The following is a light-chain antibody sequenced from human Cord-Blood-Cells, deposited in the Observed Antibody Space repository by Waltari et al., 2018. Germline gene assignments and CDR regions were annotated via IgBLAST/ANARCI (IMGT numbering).Light chain of an antibody. CDR1: SSHTSYA. Sequence: QLVLTPSPSASASLRASVKLTCTLTSSHTSYAIAWHQQQPEKGPRYLIKLNSDGSHSKGDGIPDRFSGSSSGAERYLTISSLQSEDEADYYCQTWGTGIQVFGGGTKLTVL. V-gene: IGLV4-69*01. J-gene: IGLJ2*01. CDR3: QTWGTGIQV. CDR2: LNSDGSH.